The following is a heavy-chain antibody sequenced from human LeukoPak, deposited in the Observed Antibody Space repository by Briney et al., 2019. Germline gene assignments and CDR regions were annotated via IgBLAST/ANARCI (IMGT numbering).Heavy chain of an antibody. Sequence: AGGSLRLSCAASGFTFSGSAMHWVRQASGKGLEWVGRIRSKTNSYATSYAASVKGRFALSRDDSKNTAYLQMNSLKTGDTAVYYCTRYNVGFESWGQGTLVTVSS. J-gene: IGHJ4*02. V-gene: IGHV3-73*01. D-gene: IGHD1-1*01. CDR1: GFTFSGSA. CDR3: TRYNVGFES. CDR2: IRSKTNSYAT.